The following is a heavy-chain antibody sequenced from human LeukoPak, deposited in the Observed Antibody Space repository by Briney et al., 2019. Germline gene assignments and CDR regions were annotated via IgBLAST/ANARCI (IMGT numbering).Heavy chain of an antibody. CDR1: GGSISSYY. CDR3: AGAYYDILTGSYYFDY. V-gene: IGHV4-59*08. CDR2: IYYSGST. J-gene: IGHJ4*02. D-gene: IGHD3-9*01. Sequence: PSETLSLTCTVSGGSISSYYWSWIRQPPGRGREGMGYIYYSGSTNYNPPLKSRVTISVDTSKNQFSLKLSSVTAADTAVYYCAGAYYDILTGSYYFDYWGQGTLVTVSS.